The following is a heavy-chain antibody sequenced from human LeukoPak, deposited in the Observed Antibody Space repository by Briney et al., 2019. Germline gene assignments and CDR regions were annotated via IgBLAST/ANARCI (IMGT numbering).Heavy chain of an antibody. V-gene: IGHV1-2*02. CDR2: INPNSGGT. Sequence: ASVKVSCKASGYTFTGYYMHWVRQAPGQGLEWMGWINPNSGGTNYAQKFQGRVTMTRDTPISTAYMELSRLRSDDTAVYYCARNGCSGGSCYFFGGDYWGQGTLVTVSS. D-gene: IGHD2-15*01. CDR1: GYTFTGYY. J-gene: IGHJ4*02. CDR3: ARNGCSGGSCYFFGGDY.